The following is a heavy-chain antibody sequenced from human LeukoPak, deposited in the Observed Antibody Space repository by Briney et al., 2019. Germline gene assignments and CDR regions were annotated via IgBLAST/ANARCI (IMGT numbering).Heavy chain of an antibody. CDR2: ISAYNGNT. CDR3: ARATYYDFWSGYGVLDY. V-gene: IGHV1-18*01. Sequence: ASVKVSCKASGYTFTSYGISWVQQAPGQGLEWMGWISAYNGNTNYAQKLQGRVTMTTDTSTSTAYMELRSLRSDDTAVYYCARATYYDFWSGYGVLDYWGQGTLVTVSS. J-gene: IGHJ4*02. CDR1: GYTFTSYG. D-gene: IGHD3-3*01.